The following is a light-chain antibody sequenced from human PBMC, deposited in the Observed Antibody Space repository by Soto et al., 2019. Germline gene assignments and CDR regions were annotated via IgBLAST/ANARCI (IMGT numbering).Light chain of an antibody. CDR2: KAS. V-gene: IGKV1-5*03. Sequence: DVQMTQSPSTLSASVGDRVTITCRASQSISSWLAWYQQKSGKAPKLLIYKASSLESGVPSRFSGSGSGTEFTLTISSLQPDDFATYYCQQYESYSRTFGQGTKVEIK. CDR1: QSISSW. CDR3: QQYESYSRT. J-gene: IGKJ1*01.